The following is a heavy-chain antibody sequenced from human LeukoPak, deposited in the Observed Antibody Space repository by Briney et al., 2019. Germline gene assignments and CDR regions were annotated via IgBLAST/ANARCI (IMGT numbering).Heavy chain of an antibody. CDR1: GFTFSSYA. CDR2: ISYDRSNK. J-gene: IGHJ6*02. Sequence: GRSLRLSCAASGFTFSSYAMHWVRQAPGKGLEWVAVISYDRSNKYYADSVKGRFTISRDNSKNTLYLQMNSLRAEDTAVYYCASNYGDSLLSYYYYGMDVWGQGTTVTVSS. CDR3: ASNYGDSLLSYYYYGMDV. V-gene: IGHV3-30-3*01. D-gene: IGHD4-17*01.